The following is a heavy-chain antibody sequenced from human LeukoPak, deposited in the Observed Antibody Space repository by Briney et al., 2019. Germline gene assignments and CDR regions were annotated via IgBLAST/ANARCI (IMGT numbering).Heavy chain of an antibody. J-gene: IGHJ3*02. Sequence: GGSLRLSCAASGFTFSSYAMSWVRQAPGKGLEWVSSISSSSSYIYYADSVKGRFTISRDNAKNSLYLQMNSLRAEDTAVYYCARVMGYDHRADAFDIWGQGTMVTVSS. V-gene: IGHV3-21*01. CDR1: GFTFSSYA. CDR3: ARVMGYDHRADAFDI. CDR2: ISSSSSYI. D-gene: IGHD5-12*01.